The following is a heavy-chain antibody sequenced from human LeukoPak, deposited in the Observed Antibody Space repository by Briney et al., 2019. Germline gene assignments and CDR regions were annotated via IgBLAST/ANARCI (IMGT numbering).Heavy chain of an antibody. Sequence: GGSLRLSCAASGFTFSDYSMTWIRQAPGKGLEWLSYVSTDSTYTNYADSVKGRFTISRDNAKSSLYLQLNSLTAEDTAVYYCTREDNWYFDLWGRGTLVTVSS. CDR1: GFTFSDYS. J-gene: IGHJ2*01. CDR2: VSTDSTYT. V-gene: IGHV3-11*05. CDR3: TREDNWYFDL.